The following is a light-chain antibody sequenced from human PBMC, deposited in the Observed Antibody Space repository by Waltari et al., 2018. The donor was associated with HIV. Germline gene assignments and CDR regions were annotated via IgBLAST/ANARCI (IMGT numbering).Light chain of an antibody. J-gene: IGLJ2*01. CDR1: TSAIGLFDS. V-gene: IGLV2-14*01. CDR3: CSYTAIHTLI. Sequence: QSALTQPASVSGSPGQSITISCAGTTSAIGLFDSVSWYQQHPGRAPQLMIFGVYSRPSGVSSRFSGSKSGNTASLTISGLQAEDEANYYCCSYTAIHTLIFGGGTKLTVL. CDR2: GVY.